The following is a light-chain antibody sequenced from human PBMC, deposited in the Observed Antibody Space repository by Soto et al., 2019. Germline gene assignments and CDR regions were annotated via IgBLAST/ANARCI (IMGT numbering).Light chain of an antibody. Sequence: DIQMTQSPSSLSASIGDRITITCRASQGFSNYLAWYQQKPGTPPKLLISAASTLQSGVPSRFSGSGSGTDFTLPLRSLQPEDVATCYCHMYDRAPFTFGPGTKVDVK. CDR3: HMYDRAPFT. CDR2: AAS. J-gene: IGKJ3*01. V-gene: IGKV1-27*01. CDR1: QGFSNY.